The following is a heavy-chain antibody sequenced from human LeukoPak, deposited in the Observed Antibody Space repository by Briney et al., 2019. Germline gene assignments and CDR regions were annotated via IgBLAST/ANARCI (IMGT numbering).Heavy chain of an antibody. J-gene: IGHJ4*02. V-gene: IGHV1-8*01. D-gene: IGHD2-8*01. CDR1: GYTFTSYD. Sequence: ASVKVSCKASGYTFTSYDINWVRQATGQGLEWMGWMNPNSGNTGYAQKFQGRVTITADESTSTAYMELSSLRSEDTAVYYCARGVVLMVYAIPQFDYWGQGTLVTVSS. CDR3: ARGVVLMVYAIPQFDY. CDR2: MNPNSGNT.